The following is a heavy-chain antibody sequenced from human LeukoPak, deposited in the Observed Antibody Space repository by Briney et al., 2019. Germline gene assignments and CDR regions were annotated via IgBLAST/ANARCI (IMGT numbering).Heavy chain of an antibody. J-gene: IGHJ4*02. V-gene: IGHV4-34*01. CDR2: INHSGST. CDR1: GGSFSGYY. D-gene: IGHD6-19*01. Sequence: PSETLSLTCAVYGGSFSGYYWSWIRQPPGKGLEWIGEINHSGSTNYNPSLKSRVTISVDTSKNQFSLKLSSVTAADTAVYYCASIAVAGGAIDYWGQGTLVTVSS. CDR3: ASIAVAGGAIDY.